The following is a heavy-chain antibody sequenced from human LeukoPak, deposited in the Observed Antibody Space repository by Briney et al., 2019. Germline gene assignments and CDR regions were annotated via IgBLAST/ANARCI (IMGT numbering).Heavy chain of an antibody. CDR2: VSYDGSNK. Sequence: PGGSLRLSCAASEFTFSSYSMNWVRQAPGKGLEWVAVVSYDGSNKYYADSVKGRFTISRDNSKNTLYLQMNSLRAEDTAVYYCAKASRRYCSGGSCYRLDVWGKGTTVTVSS. V-gene: IGHV3-30*18. D-gene: IGHD2-15*01. CDR3: AKASRRYCSGGSCYRLDV. J-gene: IGHJ6*04. CDR1: EFTFSSYS.